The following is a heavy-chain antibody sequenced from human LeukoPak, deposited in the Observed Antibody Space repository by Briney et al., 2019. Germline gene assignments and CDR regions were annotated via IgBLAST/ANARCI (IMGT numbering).Heavy chain of an antibody. D-gene: IGHD3-9*01. CDR2: IYYSGST. CDR1: GGSISSSSYY. J-gene: IGHJ4*02. V-gene: IGHV4-39*07. Sequence: SETLSLTCTVSGGSISSSSYYWGWIRQPPGKGLEWIGSIYYSGSTYYNPSLKSRVTISVDTSKNQFSLKLSSVTAGDTAVYYCARVYDILTGSYYFDYWGQGTLVTVSS. CDR3: ARVYDILTGSYYFDY.